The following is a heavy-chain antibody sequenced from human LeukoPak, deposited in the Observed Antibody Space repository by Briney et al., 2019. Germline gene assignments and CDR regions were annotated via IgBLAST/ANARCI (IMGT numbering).Heavy chain of an antibody. D-gene: IGHD6-19*01. V-gene: IGHV3-23*01. CDR3: AKDLGSGWYSYYFDY. CDR2: ISSSGDST. CDR1: GFTFSGYA. Sequence: GGSLRLSCAASGFTFSGYAMSWVRQAPGKGLEWVSTISSSGDSTYYADSVKGRFTISSDNSRNTVYLEMNTLRAEDTAVYYCAKDLGSGWYSYYFDYWGQGTLVTVSS. J-gene: IGHJ4*02.